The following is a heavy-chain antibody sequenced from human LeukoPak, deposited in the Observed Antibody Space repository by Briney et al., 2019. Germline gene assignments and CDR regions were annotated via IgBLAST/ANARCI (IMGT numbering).Heavy chain of an antibody. J-gene: IGHJ4*02. V-gene: IGHV3-7*01. CDR3: ASSGSYRFDY. D-gene: IGHD1-26*01. CDR1: GFTFSSNW. Sequence: PGGSLRLSCATSGFTFSSNWMSWVRHVPGRGLDWVANIKPDGSAEYYAASVKGRFTVSRDNAKNPLYLQMNSLRVEDTAVYYCASSGSYRFDYWGQGTLVTVSS. CDR2: IKPDGSAE.